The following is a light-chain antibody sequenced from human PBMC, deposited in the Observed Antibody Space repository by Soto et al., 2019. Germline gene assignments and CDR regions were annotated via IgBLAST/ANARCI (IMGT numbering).Light chain of an antibody. V-gene: IGKV3-20*01. CDR3: QPYGRAPPAYT. CDR2: ATS. J-gene: IGKJ2*01. Sequence: EVELTQSPGPLSLSPGDRATLSCRASQSVDRNYLSWFQHKRAQPPRDLVFATSSSAARTLVRFSGSGSGTNVTLTLTRVVPGDFGVYYCQPYGRAPPAYTFALATNQDI. CDR1: QSVDRNY.